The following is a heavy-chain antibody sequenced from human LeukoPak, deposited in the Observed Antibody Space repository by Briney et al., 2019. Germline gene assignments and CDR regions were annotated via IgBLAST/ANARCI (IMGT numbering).Heavy chain of an antibody. CDR1: GYTLTRYG. CDR2: ISTQSGNT. Sequence: ASVKVSCEASGYTLTRYGIHWMRQAPGQGLEWMGWISTQSGNTNYAQKVQGRLTLTTDRSTNTAYMELRSLRSDDTAVYYCARGAYGDKWGQGTMVTVSS. CDR3: ARGAYGDK. D-gene: IGHD4-17*01. V-gene: IGHV1-18*01. J-gene: IGHJ4*02.